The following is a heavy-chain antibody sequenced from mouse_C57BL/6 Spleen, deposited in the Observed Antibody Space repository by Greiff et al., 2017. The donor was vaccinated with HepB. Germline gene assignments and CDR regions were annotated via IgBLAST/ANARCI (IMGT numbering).Heavy chain of an antibody. Sequence: QVQLQQSGAELVRPGTSVKLSCKASGYTFTSYWMHWVKQRPGQGLEWIGVIDPSDSYTNYNQKFKGKATLTVDTSSSTAYMQLSSLTSEDSAVYYCARRGYGSSDWYFDVWGTGTTVTVSS. J-gene: IGHJ1*03. CDR1: GYTFTSYW. D-gene: IGHD1-1*01. CDR2: IDPSDSYT. CDR3: ARRGYGSSDWYFDV. V-gene: IGHV1-59*01.